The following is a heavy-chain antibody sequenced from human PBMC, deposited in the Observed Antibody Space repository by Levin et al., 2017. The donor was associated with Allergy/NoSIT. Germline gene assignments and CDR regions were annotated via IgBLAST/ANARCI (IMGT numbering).Heavy chain of an antibody. CDR3: ARHSALLWFEGFVFGS. Sequence: SQTLSLTCTVSGGSFITSSYFWAWIRQPPGKGLEWLGSIYYSGTTYYNPSLKSRLTISIDTTTNQLSLKLRSVTAAETAVSYCARHSALLWFEGFVFGSWGQGELVAVSS. D-gene: IGHD3-10*01. V-gene: IGHV4-39*01. CDR1: GGSFITSSYF. CDR2: IYYSGTT. J-gene: IGHJ4*02.